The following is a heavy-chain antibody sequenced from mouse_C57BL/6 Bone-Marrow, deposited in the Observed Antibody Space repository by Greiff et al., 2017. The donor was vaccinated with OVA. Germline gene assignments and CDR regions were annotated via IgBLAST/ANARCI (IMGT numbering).Heavy chain of an antibody. V-gene: IGHV1-42*01. Sequence: VQLQQSGPELVKPGASVKISCKASGYSFTGYYMTWVKQSPEKSLEWIGEINPSTGGTTYNQKFKAKATLPVDKSSSTAYMQLKSLTSEDSAVYYCATGATVVATDWGQGTTLTVSS. CDR2: INPSTGGT. D-gene: IGHD1-1*01. CDR1: GYSFTGYY. J-gene: IGHJ2*01. CDR3: ATGATVVATD.